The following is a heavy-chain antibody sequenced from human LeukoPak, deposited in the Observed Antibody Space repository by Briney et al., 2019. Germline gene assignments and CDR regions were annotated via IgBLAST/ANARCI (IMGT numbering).Heavy chain of an antibody. CDR3: ARGRGRNIVADPFDY. J-gene: IGHJ4*02. D-gene: IGHD2/OR15-2a*01. Sequence: PSETLSLTCTVSGGSISSGSYYWSWIRQPPGKGLEWVGEINHSGSTNYNPSLKSRVTISVDTSKNQFSLKLSSVTAADTAVYYCARGRGRNIVADPFDYWGQGTLVTVSS. CDR1: GGSISSGSYY. V-gene: IGHV4-39*07. CDR2: INHSGST.